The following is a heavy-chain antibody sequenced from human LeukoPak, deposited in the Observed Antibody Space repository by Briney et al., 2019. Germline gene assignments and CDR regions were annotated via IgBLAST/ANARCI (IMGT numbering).Heavy chain of an antibody. CDR1: GFTFSGSA. D-gene: IGHD6-13*01. Sequence: GGSLRLSCAASGFTFSGSAMHWVRQASGKGLEWVGRIGSKANSYATAYAASVKGRFTISRDDSKNTAYLQMNSLKTEDTAVYYCTRVDSSSSGTYFDYWGQGTLVTVSS. J-gene: IGHJ4*02. V-gene: IGHV3-73*01. CDR3: TRVDSSSSGTYFDY. CDR2: IGSKANSYAT.